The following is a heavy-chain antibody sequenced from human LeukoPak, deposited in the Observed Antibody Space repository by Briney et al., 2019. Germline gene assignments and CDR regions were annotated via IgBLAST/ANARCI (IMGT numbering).Heavy chain of an antibody. J-gene: IGHJ4*02. V-gene: IGHV4-34*01. CDR2: IYHSGST. Sequence: PSETLSLTCGVSGGSFSAYYWTWIRQSPGKGLEWIGEIYHSGSTNYNPSLKSRVTISVDKSKNQFSLKLSSVTAADTAVYYCAREQGGNYFDYWGQGTLVTVSS. CDR1: GGSFSAYY. D-gene: IGHD3-16*01. CDR3: AREQGGNYFDY.